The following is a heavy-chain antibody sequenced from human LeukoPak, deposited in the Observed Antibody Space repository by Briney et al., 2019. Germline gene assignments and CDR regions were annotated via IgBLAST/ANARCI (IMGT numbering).Heavy chain of an antibody. Sequence: GGSLRLSCAASGFTFSSYAMSWVRQAPGKGLEWGSAISGSGGSTYYADSVKGRFTISRDNSKNTLYLQMNSLRAEDTAVYYCAKGLGGITIFGVVQPPYDFDFWGQGTLVTVSS. V-gene: IGHV3-23*01. CDR2: ISGSGGST. CDR3: AKGLGGITIFGVVQPPYDFDF. D-gene: IGHD3-3*01. CDR1: GFTFSSYA. J-gene: IGHJ4*02.